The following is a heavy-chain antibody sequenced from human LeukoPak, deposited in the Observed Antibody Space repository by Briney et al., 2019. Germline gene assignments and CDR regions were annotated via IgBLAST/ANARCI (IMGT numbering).Heavy chain of an antibody. CDR2: IYPGDSDT. Sequence: PGESLQISCKGSGYSFTSYWIGWVRQLPGKGLELMGIIYPGDSDTRYSPSFQGQVTMSADKSINTAYLQWSSLKASDTAMYYCARRQGCSSTSCPPDSWGQGTLVTVSS. D-gene: IGHD2-2*01. V-gene: IGHV5-51*01. CDR3: ARRQGCSSTSCPPDS. CDR1: GYSFTSYW. J-gene: IGHJ4*02.